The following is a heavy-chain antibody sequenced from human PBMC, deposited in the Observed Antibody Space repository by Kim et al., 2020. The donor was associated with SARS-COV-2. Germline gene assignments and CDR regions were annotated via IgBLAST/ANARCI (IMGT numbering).Heavy chain of an antibody. Sequence: SETLSLTCTVSGGSISPYQWSWIRQSPGKGLEWIGYMSYSGSTAYNPSLRSRVTISLNTSRKQFSLNLKSVTAADTAVYYCARTVTDAFDIWCQGTLVTV. CDR1: GGSISPYQ. V-gene: IGHV4-59*01. D-gene: IGHD2-21*02. CDR3: ARTVTDAFDI. J-gene: IGHJ3*02. CDR2: MSYSGST.